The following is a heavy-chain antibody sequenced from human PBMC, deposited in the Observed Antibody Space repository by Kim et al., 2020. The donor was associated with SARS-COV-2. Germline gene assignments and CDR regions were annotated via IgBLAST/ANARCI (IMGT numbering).Heavy chain of an antibody. CDR3: AKGAAAAGFFRFFQIDS. CDR2: FYWDGVTT. D-gene: IGHD6-13*01. V-gene: IGHV3-43*01. CDR1: GFSFEDYV. Sequence: GGSLRLSCVASGFSFEDYVMHWVHQVPGKGPEWVSLFYWDGVTTYYADSVKGRFTISRDNSKNSLYLQMNNLRTEDTALYYCAKGAAAAGFFRFFQIDSWGQGTLVTVSS. J-gene: IGHJ4*02.